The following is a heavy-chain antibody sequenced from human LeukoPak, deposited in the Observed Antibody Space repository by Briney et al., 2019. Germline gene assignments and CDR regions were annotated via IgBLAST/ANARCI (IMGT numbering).Heavy chain of an antibody. CDR1: GGSISSGDYY. CDR2: IYYSGST. J-gene: IGHJ4*02. V-gene: IGHV4-30-4*08. D-gene: IGHD3-3*01. CDR3: AREPLYPMVDY. Sequence: PPETLSLTCTVSGGSISSGDYYWSWIRQPPGKGLEWIGYIYYSGSTYYNPSLKSRVTISVDTSKNQFSLKLSSVTAADTAVYYCAREPLYPMVDYWGQGTLVTVSS.